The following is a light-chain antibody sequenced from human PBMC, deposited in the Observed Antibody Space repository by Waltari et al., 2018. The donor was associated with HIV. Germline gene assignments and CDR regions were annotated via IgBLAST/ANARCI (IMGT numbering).Light chain of an antibody. Sequence: QSVLTQPPSVSAAPGQRVTISCSGSSSNIGYNYVSWYQQRPGTAPKLLLYANNKRPSGSPDRFSGSKSGASATLGITGLQTGDEADYYCGTWDSSLSAGVFGGGTKLTVL. CDR1: SSNIGYNY. V-gene: IGLV1-51*01. J-gene: IGLJ2*01. CDR3: GTWDSSLSAGV. CDR2: ANN.